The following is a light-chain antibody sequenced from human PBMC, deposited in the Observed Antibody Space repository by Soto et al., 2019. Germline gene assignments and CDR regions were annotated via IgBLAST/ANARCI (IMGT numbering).Light chain of an antibody. J-gene: IGKJ2*01. CDR2: DAS. V-gene: IGKV3-11*01. Sequence: EIVLTQSPATLSLSPGERATLSCRASQSVSSYLAWYQQKPGQAPRLLIYDASNRATGIPARFSGSGSGTDFTLTISILEAEDFAVYYCQQRSNGPTFGQGTKLEIK. CDR1: QSVSSY. CDR3: QQRSNGPT.